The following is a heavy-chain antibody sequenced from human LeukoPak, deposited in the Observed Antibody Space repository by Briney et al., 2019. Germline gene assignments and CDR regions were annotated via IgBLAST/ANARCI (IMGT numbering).Heavy chain of an antibody. CDR1: GYSISSGYY. Sequence: SETLSLTCTVSGYSISSGYYWGWIRQPPGKGLEWIGSIYHSGSTYYNPSLKSRVTISVDTSKNQFSLKLSSVTAADTAVYYCARLKLDCTSAACHTGYFDYWGQGTLVTVSS. J-gene: IGHJ4*02. CDR3: ARLKLDCTSAACHTGYFDY. CDR2: IYHSGST. D-gene: IGHD2-2*02. V-gene: IGHV4-38-2*02.